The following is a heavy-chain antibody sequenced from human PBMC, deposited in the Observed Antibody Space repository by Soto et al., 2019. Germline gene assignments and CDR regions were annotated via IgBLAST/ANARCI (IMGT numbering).Heavy chain of an antibody. CDR1: GLTSRNYW. CDR2: IKSDGSST. V-gene: IGHV3-74*01. D-gene: IGHD3-10*01. CDR3: ARSVRSGSFPYYYYAMDV. Sequence: GGSLRLSCAASGLTSRNYWMHRVRQAPGKGLVWVSRIKSDGSSTSYADSVKGRFTISRDNAKNTLDLQMHGLRAEDMAVYFCARSVRSGSFPYYYYAMDVWGQGTTVTVSS. J-gene: IGHJ6*02.